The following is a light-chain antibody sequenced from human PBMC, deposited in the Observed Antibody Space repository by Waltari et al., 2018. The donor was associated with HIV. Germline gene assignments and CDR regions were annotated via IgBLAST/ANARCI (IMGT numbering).Light chain of an antibody. V-gene: IGKV1-33*01. J-gene: IGKJ4*01. CDR1: QDLSNY. Sequence: IQMTQSPSSLSASVGDRVTITCQASQDLSNYLNWYQQKPGKAPKLLIYDASNLETGVPSRFSGSGSGTDFTFTISSLQPEDIATYYCQQYDNLLLTFGGGTKVEIK. CDR2: DAS. CDR3: QQYDNLLLT.